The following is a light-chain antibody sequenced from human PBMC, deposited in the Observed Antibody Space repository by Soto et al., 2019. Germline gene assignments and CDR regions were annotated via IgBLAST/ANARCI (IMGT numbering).Light chain of an antibody. J-gene: IGKJ2*01. Sequence: IVLTHSPAILSVAPGERATLSCRASQSISRSLAWYQQKPGQGPRLLISDASTRATGIPARFSGSGSGTEVTLTITGLESEDFELYYCDEYNSCPAGAFGQGTKVEIX. V-gene: IGKV3-15*01. CDR2: DAS. CDR3: DEYNSCPAGA. CDR1: QSISRS.